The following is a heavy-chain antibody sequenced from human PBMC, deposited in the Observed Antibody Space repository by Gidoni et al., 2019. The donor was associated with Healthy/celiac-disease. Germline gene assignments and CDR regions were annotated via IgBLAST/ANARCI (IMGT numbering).Heavy chain of an antibody. CDR1: GYTFTSYY. V-gene: IGHV1-46*01. D-gene: IGHD5-18*01. J-gene: IGHJ4*02. CDR2: INPSGGST. CDR3: ARDGMPIQLWFPNNPYYFDY. Sequence: QVQLVQSGAEVNKPGASVKVSCKASGYTFTSYYMHWVRQAPGQGLEWMGIINPSGGSTSYAQKFQGRVTMTRDTSTSTVYMELSSLRSEDTAVYYCARDGMPIQLWFPNNPYYFDYWGQGTLVTVSS.